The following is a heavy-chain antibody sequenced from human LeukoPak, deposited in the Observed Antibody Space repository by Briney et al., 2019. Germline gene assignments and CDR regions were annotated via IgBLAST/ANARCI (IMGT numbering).Heavy chain of an antibody. CDR2: IYYTGST. CDR3: ARSGTSRYSFYGMDV. D-gene: IGHD1/OR15-1a*01. V-gene: IGHV4-59*08. CDR1: GGSISSYY. J-gene: IGHJ6*02. Sequence: SETLSLTCTVSGGSISSYYWNWIRQPPGKGLEWIGYIYYTGSTNYNPSLKSRVTISVDTSKNQFSLKLNSVTATDTAVYYGARSGTSRYSFYGMDVWGQGTTVTVSS.